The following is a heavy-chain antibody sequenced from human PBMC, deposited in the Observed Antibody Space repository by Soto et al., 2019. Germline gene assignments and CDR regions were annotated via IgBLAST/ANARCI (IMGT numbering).Heavy chain of an antibody. V-gene: IGHV4-59*01. CDR3: ARGTLTSYFDY. J-gene: IGHJ4*02. Sequence: QVQLQESGPGLVKPSETLSLTCTVSGGSISSYYWSWIRQPPGKGLEWIGYFYYSGSTNYNPSLKSQVTISVDTSKNQFSLKLSSVTAADTAVYYCARGTLTSYFDYWGQGTLVTVSS. CDR1: GGSISSYY. CDR2: FYYSGST.